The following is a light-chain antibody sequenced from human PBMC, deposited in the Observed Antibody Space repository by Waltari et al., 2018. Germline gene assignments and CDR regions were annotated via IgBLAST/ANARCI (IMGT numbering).Light chain of an antibody. CDR1: QSISSW. CDR3: LQYSSSPFT. V-gene: IGKV1-12*01. J-gene: IGKJ3*01. Sequence: DIQMTQSPYSLSASVGDTVTITCRASQSISSWVDWYQQKPGKAPELLIYKASSLQSGVPSRFSCSGSGTDFTLTISSLQPEDFATYYCLQYSSSPFTFGPGTKLDTK. CDR2: KAS.